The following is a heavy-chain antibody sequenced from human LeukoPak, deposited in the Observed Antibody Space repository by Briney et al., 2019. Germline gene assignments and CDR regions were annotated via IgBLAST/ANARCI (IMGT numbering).Heavy chain of an antibody. CDR2: IYYSGST. V-gene: IGHV4-39*01. Sequence: KPSETLSLTCTVSGGSISSSSYYWGWIRQPPGKGLEWIGSIYYSGSTYYNPSLKSRVTISVDTSKNQFSLKLSSVTAADTAVYYCARRARALTSALNYWGQGTLVTVSS. CDR1: GGSISSSSYY. CDR3: ARRARALTSALNY. J-gene: IGHJ4*02.